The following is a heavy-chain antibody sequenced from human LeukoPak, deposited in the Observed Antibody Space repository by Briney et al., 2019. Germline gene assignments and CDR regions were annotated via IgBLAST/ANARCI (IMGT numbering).Heavy chain of an antibody. Sequence: PGRSLRLSCAASGFTFSNHGMHWVRRTPGKGLEWLAVIWYDGSTKYYADSVKGRFTISRDNSGNTVFLHMNSLRAGDTAFYFCARDRKTGSYYPDYWGRGTLVTVSS. J-gene: IGHJ4*02. CDR3: ARDRKTGSYYPDY. D-gene: IGHD3-10*01. V-gene: IGHV3-33*01. CDR1: GFTFSNHG. CDR2: IWYDGSTK.